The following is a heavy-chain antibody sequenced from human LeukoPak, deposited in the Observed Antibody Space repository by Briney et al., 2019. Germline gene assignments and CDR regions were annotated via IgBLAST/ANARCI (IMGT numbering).Heavy chain of an antibody. CDR3: ARDYDSSGYYGSLDY. CDR1: GLRFSDYY. D-gene: IGHD3-22*01. CDR2: ISSGGDIM. V-gene: IGHV3-11*04. J-gene: IGHJ4*02. Sequence: GGSLRLSCAASGLRFSDYYVSWIRQAPGKGLQWVSYISSGGDIMHYADSVKGRFTISRDNSKNTLYLQMNSLRAEDTAVYYCARDYDSSGYYGSLDYWGQGTLVTVSS.